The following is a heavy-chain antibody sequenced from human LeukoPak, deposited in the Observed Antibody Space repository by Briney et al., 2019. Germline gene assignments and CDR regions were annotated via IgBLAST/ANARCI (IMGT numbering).Heavy chain of an antibody. D-gene: IGHD3-10*01. CDR3: ARGAYALGSYFFDY. V-gene: IGHV4-59*01. J-gene: IGHJ4*02. CDR2: IYYSGST. Sequence: SETLSLTCTISGGSLRSYYWSWIRQPPGKGLEWIGYIYYSGSTSYNPSLKSRVTISADTSKNQFSLTLRSVTTADTAVYFCARGAYALGSYFFDYWGQGTLVTVSS. CDR1: GGSLRSYY.